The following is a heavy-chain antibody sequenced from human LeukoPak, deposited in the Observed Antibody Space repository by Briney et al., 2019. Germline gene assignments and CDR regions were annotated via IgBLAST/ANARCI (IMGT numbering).Heavy chain of an antibody. Sequence: PSETLSLTCAVYGGSFSTYYWSWIRQPPGKGLQWIGEINHSGNTNYNPSLKSRVTISVDMSKNQFSLKLSSVTAADTAVYYCAGDYDSSGYYYSSWGQGTLVTVSS. V-gene: IGHV4-34*01. CDR2: INHSGNT. J-gene: IGHJ5*02. CDR1: GGSFSTYY. D-gene: IGHD3-22*01. CDR3: AGDYDSSGYYYSS.